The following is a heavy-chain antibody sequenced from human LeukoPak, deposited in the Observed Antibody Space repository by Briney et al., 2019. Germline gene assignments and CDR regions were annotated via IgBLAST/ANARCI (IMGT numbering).Heavy chain of an antibody. J-gene: IGHJ4*02. CDR3: ARANYYDSSGYSY. CDR2: INHSGST. D-gene: IGHD3-22*01. V-gene: IGHV4-34*01. CDR1: GGSFSSYY. Sequence: NPSETLSLTCAVYGGSFSSYYWSWIRQPPGKGLEWIGEINHSGSTNYNPSLKSRVTISVDTSKNQFSLKLSSVTAADTAVYYCARANYYDSSGYSYWGQGTLVTVSS.